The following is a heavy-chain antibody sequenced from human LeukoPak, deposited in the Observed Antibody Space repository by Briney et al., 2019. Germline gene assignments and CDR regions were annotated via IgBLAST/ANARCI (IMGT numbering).Heavy chain of an antibody. CDR1: GGSFSGYY. D-gene: IGHD3-10*01. CDR3: ARQTMVRGVIMSPRPLFDY. J-gene: IGHJ4*02. CDR2: INRSGST. V-gene: IGHV4-34*01. Sequence: SETLSLTCAVYGGSFSGYYWSWIRQPPGKGLEWMGEINRSGSTNYNPSLKSRVTISVDTSKNQFSLKLSSVTAADTAVYYCARQTMVRGVIMSPRPLFDYWGQGTLVTVSS.